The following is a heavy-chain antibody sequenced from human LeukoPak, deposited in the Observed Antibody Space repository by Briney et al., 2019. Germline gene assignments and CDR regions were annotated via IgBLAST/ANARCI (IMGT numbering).Heavy chain of an antibody. V-gene: IGHV5-51*01. CDR3: ARPRDVGYVDY. Sequence: GESLQISCKGSGYSFTSYWTGWVRQLPGKGLEWMGIIYPGDSDTRYSPSFQGQVTISADKSISTAYLQWSSLKASDTAMYYCARPRDVGYVDYWGQGTLVTVSS. J-gene: IGHJ4*02. CDR1: GYSFTSYW. D-gene: IGHD2-8*02. CDR2: IYPGDSDT.